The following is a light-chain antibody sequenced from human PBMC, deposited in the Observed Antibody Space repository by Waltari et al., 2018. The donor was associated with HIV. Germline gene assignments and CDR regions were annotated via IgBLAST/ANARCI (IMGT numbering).Light chain of an antibody. CDR2: EVT. CDR1: NGAISDYNY. Sequence: QSALTQSPSASGSPGQSVNISCTAANGAISDYNYITWYQQHSDRPPKLIIFEVTKRPSGVPDRFSGSKSGNTASLFVSGLQPEDEATYFCSSFAGTHKLFGGGTKLTVL. J-gene: IGLJ2*01. CDR3: SSFAGTHKL. V-gene: IGLV2-8*01.